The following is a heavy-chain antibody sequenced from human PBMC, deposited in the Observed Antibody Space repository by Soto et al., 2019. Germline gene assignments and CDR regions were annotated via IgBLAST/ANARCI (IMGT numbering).Heavy chain of an antibody. CDR3: VRDGSKTRRDWFDP. CDR2: VYATGTT. CDR1: GTSLRKYY. J-gene: IGHJ5*02. Sequence: QVQLRDSGPTLVKPSETLSLICNVSGTSLRKYYWGWVRKPSGKGLEWMGRVYATGTTDYNPSLRGRLDMSVDLASHTLSLRLTAMTVADAGGYYCVRDGSKTRRDWFDPWGQGIMVTVSS. V-gene: IGHV4-4*07.